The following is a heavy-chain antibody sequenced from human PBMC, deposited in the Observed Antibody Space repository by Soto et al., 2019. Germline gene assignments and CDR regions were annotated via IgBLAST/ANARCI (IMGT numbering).Heavy chain of an antibody. CDR2: IKQDGSEK. Sequence: GGSLRLSCAASGFTFSSYWMSWVRQAPGKGLEWVANIKQDGSEKYYVDSVKGRFTISRDNAKNSLYLQMNSLRAEDTAVYYCARSPGYDFWSGQTSDYYYYYMDVWGKGTTVTVSS. V-gene: IGHV3-7*01. CDR1: GFTFSSYW. CDR3: ARSPGYDFWSGQTSDYYYYYMDV. J-gene: IGHJ6*03. D-gene: IGHD3-3*01.